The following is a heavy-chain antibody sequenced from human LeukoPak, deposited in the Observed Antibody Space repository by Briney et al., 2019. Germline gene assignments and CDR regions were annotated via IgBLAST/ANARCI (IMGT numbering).Heavy chain of an antibody. J-gene: IGHJ4*02. CDR3: ARDYGGSSPFDY. Sequence: GGSLRLSCAASGFTFSTYELNWVRQAPGKGLEWVSYISLSGSNIYYADSVKGRFTISRDNAKNSLYLQMNSLRAEDTAVYYCARDYGGSSPFDYWGQGTLVTVSS. D-gene: IGHD4-23*01. V-gene: IGHV3-48*03. CDR1: GFTFSTYE. CDR2: ISLSGSNI.